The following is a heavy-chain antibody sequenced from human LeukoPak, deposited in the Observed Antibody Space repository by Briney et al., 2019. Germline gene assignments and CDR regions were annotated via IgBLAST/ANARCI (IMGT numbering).Heavy chain of an antibody. Sequence: PGESLKISCKGSGYSFTTYWIAWVRQMPGKGLEWMGIIYPDDSEARYSPSFQGQVTISADKSISTAYLQWSSLKASDTAMYYCARSVNYFDYWSQGTLVTVSS. CDR3: ARSVNYFDY. CDR1: GYSFTTYW. J-gene: IGHJ4*02. D-gene: IGHD4-23*01. V-gene: IGHV5-51*01. CDR2: IYPDDSEA.